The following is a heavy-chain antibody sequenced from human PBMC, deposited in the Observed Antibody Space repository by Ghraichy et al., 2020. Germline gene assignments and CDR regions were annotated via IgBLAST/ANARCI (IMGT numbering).Heavy chain of an antibody. CDR1: GLIFGSYW. V-gene: IGHV3-7*01. J-gene: IGHJ5*02. D-gene: IGHD2-2*01. CDR3: ARDYRLGDCSTTSCSNWFDP. Sequence: GGSLRLSCAASGLIFGSYWMTWVRQAPGKGLEWVANINQDGREKYYVGSVRGRFTISRDNAKNSLYLQMNSLRADDTAVYYCARDYRLGDCSTTSCSNWFDPWGQGTLVTVSS. CDR2: INQDGREK.